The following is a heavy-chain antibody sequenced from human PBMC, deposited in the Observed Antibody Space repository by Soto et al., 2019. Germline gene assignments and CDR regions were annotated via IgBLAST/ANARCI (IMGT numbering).Heavy chain of an antibody. CDR3: AKDWGIRYFDWLEYYYYGMDV. Sequence: VQLLESGGGLVQPGGSLRLSCAASGFTFSSYAMSWVRQAPGKGLEWVSAISGSGGSTYYADSVKGRFTISRDNSKNTLYLQMNSLRAEDTAVYYCAKDWGIRYFDWLEYYYYGMDVWGQGTTVTVSS. J-gene: IGHJ6*02. CDR2: ISGSGGST. D-gene: IGHD3-9*01. CDR1: GFTFSSYA. V-gene: IGHV3-23*01.